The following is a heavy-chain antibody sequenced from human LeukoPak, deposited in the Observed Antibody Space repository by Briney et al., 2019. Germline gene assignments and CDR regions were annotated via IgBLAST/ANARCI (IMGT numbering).Heavy chain of an antibody. V-gene: IGHV1-18*04. Sequence: ASVKVSCKASGYTFTSYYMHWVRQAPGQGLEWMGYISAYSGNTNYAQKLQDRVTMTTDTSTSTAYMELRSLRSDDTAVYYCARDKAGATFWGQGTLVTVSS. D-gene: IGHD1-26*01. CDR1: GYTFTSYY. CDR2: ISAYSGNT. J-gene: IGHJ4*02. CDR3: ARDKAGATF.